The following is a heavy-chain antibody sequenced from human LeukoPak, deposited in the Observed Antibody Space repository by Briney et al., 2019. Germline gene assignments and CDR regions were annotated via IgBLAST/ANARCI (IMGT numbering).Heavy chain of an antibody. J-gene: IGHJ4*02. V-gene: IGHV4-59*05. Sequence: SETLSLTCTVSGGSISSHSRSWIRQPAGKGLEWIGSIYYSGSTYYNPSLKSRVTISVDTSKNQLSLKLSSVTAADTAVYYCASPYYGSGSYYNVYYWGQGTLVTVSS. CDR1: GGSISSHS. CDR3: ASPYYGSGSYYNVYY. D-gene: IGHD3-10*01. CDR2: IYYSGST.